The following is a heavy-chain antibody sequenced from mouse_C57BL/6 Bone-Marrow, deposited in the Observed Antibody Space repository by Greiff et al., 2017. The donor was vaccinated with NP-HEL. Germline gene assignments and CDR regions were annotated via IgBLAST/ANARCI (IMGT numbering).Heavy chain of an antibody. D-gene: IGHD2-5*01. CDR2: ISSGGSYT. Sequence: EVHLVESGGDLVKPGGSLKLSCAASGFTYSSYGMSWVRQTPDKRLEWVATISSGGSYTYYPDSVKGRFTISRDNAKNTLYLQMSSLKSEDTAMYYCAAYYSNPAWFAYWGQGTLVTVSA. CDR3: AAYYSNPAWFAY. CDR1: GFTYSSYG. V-gene: IGHV5-6*01. J-gene: IGHJ3*01.